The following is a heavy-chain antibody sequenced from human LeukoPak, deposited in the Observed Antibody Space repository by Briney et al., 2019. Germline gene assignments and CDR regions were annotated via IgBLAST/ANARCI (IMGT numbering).Heavy chain of an antibody. D-gene: IGHD5-12*01. Sequence: PGGSLRLSCAASGFTFSDYYMSWIRQAPGKGLEWVSYISISGSDTDYADSVKGRFTISRDNAKNSLHLQMNSLRAEDTAVYYCARSYGWLPGGMWGQGTLVTVSS. CDR2: ISISGSDT. CDR3: ARSYGWLPGGM. J-gene: IGHJ4*02. V-gene: IGHV3-11*03. CDR1: GFTFSDYY.